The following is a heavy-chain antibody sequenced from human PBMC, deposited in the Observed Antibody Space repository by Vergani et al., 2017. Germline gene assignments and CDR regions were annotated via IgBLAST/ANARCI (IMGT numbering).Heavy chain of an antibody. CDR3: ASVGPEYYYDSSGYPFDY. CDR1: GFTFSSYA. D-gene: IGHD3-22*01. V-gene: IGHV3-48*04. Sequence: EVQLLESGGGLVQPGGSLRLSCAASGFTFSSYAMSWVRQAPGKGLEWVSYISSSGSTIYYADSVKGRFTISRDNAKNSLYLQMNSLRAEDTAVYYCASVGPEYYYDSSGYPFDYWGQGTLVTVSS. J-gene: IGHJ4*02. CDR2: ISSSGSTI.